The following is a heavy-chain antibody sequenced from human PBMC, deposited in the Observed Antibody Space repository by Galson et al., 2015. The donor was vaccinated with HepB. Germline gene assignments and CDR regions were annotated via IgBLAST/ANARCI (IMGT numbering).Heavy chain of an antibody. V-gene: IGHV5-51*01. D-gene: IGHD7-27*01. J-gene: IGHJ2*01. CDR1: GYIFTNYW. CDR3: ARRGWGSSFWYFDL. Sequence: QSGAEVKEPGESLKISCKASGYIFTNYWIGWVRHMPGKGLEWMGRTYPGDSDTTYSPSFQGQVTISADKSIGTAYLQWNSLKASDTAIYYCARRGWGSSFWYFDLWGHGTLVTVSS. CDR2: TYPGDSDT.